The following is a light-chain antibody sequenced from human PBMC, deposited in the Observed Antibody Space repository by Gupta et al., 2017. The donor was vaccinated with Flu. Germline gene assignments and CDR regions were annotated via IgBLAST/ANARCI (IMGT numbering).Light chain of an antibody. CDR1: GSYVGAYNY. V-gene: IGLV2-8*01. CDR2: EVT. J-gene: IGLJ3*02. Sequence: SVTISCTGTGSYVGAYNYVSWYQQYPGKAPKLRISEVTKRPSGVPDRFSGSKSGNTASLTVSGLQAEDEADYYCSSYAGSNNLVFGGGTKLTVL. CDR3: SSYAGSNNLV.